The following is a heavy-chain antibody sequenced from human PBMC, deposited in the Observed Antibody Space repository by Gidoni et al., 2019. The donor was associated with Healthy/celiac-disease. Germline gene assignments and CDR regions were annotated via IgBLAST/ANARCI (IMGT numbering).Heavy chain of an antibody. D-gene: IGHD3-22*01. J-gene: IGHJ4*02. Sequence: QVQLVQSGAEVKKPGASVKVSCKASGYTFTSYGISWVRQAPGQGLEWMGWISAYNGNTNYAQKLQGRVTMTTDTSTSTAYMELRSLRSDDTAVYYCARDKSYYDSSGYLKFDYWGQGTLVTVSS. CDR1: GYTFTSYG. CDR3: ARDKSYYDSSGYLKFDY. V-gene: IGHV1-18*01. CDR2: ISAYNGNT.